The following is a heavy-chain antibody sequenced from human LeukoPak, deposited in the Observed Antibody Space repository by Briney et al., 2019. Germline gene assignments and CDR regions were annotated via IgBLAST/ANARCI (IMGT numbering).Heavy chain of an antibody. V-gene: IGHV1-69*13. Sequence: GASVKVSCKASGYTFTSYGISWVRQAPGQGLEWMGGIIPIFGTANYAQMFQGRVTITADESTSTAYMELSSLRSEDTAVYYCARDGGTYCSGGSCYPYYYYYMDVWGKGTTVTISS. CDR3: ARDGGTYCSGGSCYPYYYYYMDV. CDR2: IIPIFGTA. CDR1: GYTFTSYG. J-gene: IGHJ6*03. D-gene: IGHD2-15*01.